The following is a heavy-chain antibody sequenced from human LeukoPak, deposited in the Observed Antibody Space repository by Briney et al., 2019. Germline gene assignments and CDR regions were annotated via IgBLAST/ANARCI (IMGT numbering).Heavy chain of an antibody. V-gene: IGHV5-51*01. D-gene: IGHD6-13*01. Sequence: GESLKISCKGSGYTFANYWIGWVRQMPGKGLEWMGIIYPADSDSKYSPSFQGQVTISVDKSISTAYLQWNSLKASDTAMYYCARQSASHTSSAGPLNYFDSWGQGTLVTVSS. CDR1: GYTFANYW. CDR3: ARQSASHTSSAGPLNYFDS. J-gene: IGHJ4*02. CDR2: IYPADSDS.